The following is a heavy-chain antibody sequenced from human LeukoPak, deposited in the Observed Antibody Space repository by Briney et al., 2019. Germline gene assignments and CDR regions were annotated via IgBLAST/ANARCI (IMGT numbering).Heavy chain of an antibody. Sequence: PSETLSLTCTVSGGSISSYYWSWIRQPPGKGLEWIGYIYYSGSTNYNPSLESRVTISVDTSKNQFSLKLSSVTAADTAVYYCARLGGYCSSTSCYRYYYYYMDVWGKGTTVTVSS. D-gene: IGHD2-2*03. CDR3: ARLGGYCSSTSCYRYYYYYMDV. J-gene: IGHJ6*03. CDR1: GGSISSYY. CDR2: IYYSGST. V-gene: IGHV4-59*08.